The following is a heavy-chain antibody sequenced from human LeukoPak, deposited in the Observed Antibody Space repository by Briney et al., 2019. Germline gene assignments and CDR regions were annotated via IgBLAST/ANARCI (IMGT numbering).Heavy chain of an antibody. CDR2: INTDGTAT. Sequence: GGSLRLSCAASGFTFSKYWMLWVRQAPGKGLESVSRINTDGTATTYADSVRGRFTVSRDNADNTMFLQMNSVRDEDTAVYYCATKQWLAPPPDSWGQGTPVTVSS. CDR1: GFTFSKYW. V-gene: IGHV3-74*01. D-gene: IGHD6-19*01. CDR3: ATKQWLAPPPDS. J-gene: IGHJ4*02.